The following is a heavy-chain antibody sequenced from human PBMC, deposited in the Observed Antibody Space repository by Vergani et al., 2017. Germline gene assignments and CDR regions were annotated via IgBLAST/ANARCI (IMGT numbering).Heavy chain of an antibody. D-gene: IGHD1-1*01. CDR1: GGTFSSNS. CDR3: ASALWNFYYGMDV. Sequence: QVQLVQSGAEVKKPGSSVKVSCKASGGTFSSNSISWVRQAPGQGLEWMGWINPNSGGTNYAQKFQGRVTMTRDTSISTAYMELSRLRSDDTAVYYCASALWNFYYGMDVWGQGTTVTVSS. V-gene: IGHV1-2*02. CDR2: INPNSGGT. J-gene: IGHJ6*02.